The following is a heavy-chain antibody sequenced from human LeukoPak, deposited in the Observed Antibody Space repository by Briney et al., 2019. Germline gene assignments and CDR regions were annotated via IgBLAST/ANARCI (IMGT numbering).Heavy chain of an antibody. D-gene: IGHD3-9*01. V-gene: IGHV1-2*02. CDR2: INPNSGGT. CDR1: GYTFTGYY. Sequence: ASVKVSCKASGYTFTGYYMHWVRQAPGQGLEWMGWINPNSGGTNYVQKFQGRVTMTRDTSISTAYMELSRLRSDDTAVYYCARAGDIYYFDYWGQGTLVTVSS. J-gene: IGHJ4*02. CDR3: ARAGDIYYFDY.